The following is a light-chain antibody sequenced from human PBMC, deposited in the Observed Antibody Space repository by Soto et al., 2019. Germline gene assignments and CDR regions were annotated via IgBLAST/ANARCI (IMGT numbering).Light chain of an antibody. CDR1: QSISRSY. CDR3: QQYGTSPYT. V-gene: IGKV3-20*01. Sequence: EIVLTQSPGTLSLSRGERATLSCRASQSISRSYLAWYQQKPGQAPRLLIHGASSRATGIPDRFSGSGSGTDFTLTISRLEPEDFAVYFCQQYGTSPYTFGQGTKLEIK. CDR2: GAS. J-gene: IGKJ2*01.